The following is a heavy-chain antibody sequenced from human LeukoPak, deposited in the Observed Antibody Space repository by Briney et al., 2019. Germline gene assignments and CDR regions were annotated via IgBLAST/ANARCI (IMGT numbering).Heavy chain of an antibody. CDR2: IYTSGRA. Sequence: SETLSLTCTVSGGSISTFYWTWIRQPAGKGLEWIGRIYTSGRANYNPSLKSRVTVSVDKSKNQFSLKLSSVTAADTAVYYCARGSSDYYDFWSGYHTAYYFDYWGQGTLVTVSS. D-gene: IGHD3-3*01. J-gene: IGHJ4*02. V-gene: IGHV4-4*07. CDR1: GGSISTFY. CDR3: ARGSSDYYDFWSGYHTAYYFDY.